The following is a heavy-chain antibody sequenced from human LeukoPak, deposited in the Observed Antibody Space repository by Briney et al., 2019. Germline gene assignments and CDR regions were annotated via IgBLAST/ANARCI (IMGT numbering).Heavy chain of an antibody. CDR2: INPNGGST. D-gene: IGHD2-15*01. Sequence: GASVKVSCKASGYTFTSYGISWVRQAPGQGLEWMGIINPNGGSTTYAQKLRGRVTMTRDMTTTTIYMELSSLRSEDTAVYYCARGSESYSMGDYWGQGTLVTVST. CDR1: GYTFTSYG. J-gene: IGHJ4*02. CDR3: ARGSESYSMGDY. V-gene: IGHV1-46*04.